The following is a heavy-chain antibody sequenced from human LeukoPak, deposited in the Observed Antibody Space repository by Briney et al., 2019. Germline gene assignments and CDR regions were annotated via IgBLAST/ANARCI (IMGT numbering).Heavy chain of an antibody. CDR3: ARDSNYDFWSGYYHGY. CDR2: IYSGGST. Sequence: PGGSLRLSCAASGFTVSSNYMSWVRQAPGKGLEWVSVIYSGGSTYYADSVKGRFTISRDNSKNTLYLQMNSLRAEDTAEYYCARDSNYDFWSGYYHGYWGQGTLVTVSS. V-gene: IGHV3-53*01. CDR1: GFTVSSNY. J-gene: IGHJ4*02. D-gene: IGHD3-3*01.